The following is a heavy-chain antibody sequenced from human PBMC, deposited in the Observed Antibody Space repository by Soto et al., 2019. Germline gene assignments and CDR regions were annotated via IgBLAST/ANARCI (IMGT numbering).Heavy chain of an antibody. Sequence: GGSLRLSCAASGFTFSSNWMHWVRQAPGKGLVWVSRINSDGSITSYADSVKGQFTISRDNAKNAVYLQMNSLRAEDTAVYYCARGSSTWYVIFDYWGQGILVTVSS. J-gene: IGHJ4*02. CDR1: GFTFSSNW. CDR2: INSDGSIT. V-gene: IGHV3-74*01. D-gene: IGHD6-13*01. CDR3: ARGSSTWYVIFDY.